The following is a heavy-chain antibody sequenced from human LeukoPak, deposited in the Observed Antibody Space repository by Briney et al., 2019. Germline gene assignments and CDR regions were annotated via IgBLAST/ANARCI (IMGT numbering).Heavy chain of an antibody. CDR2: ISGSGGST. D-gene: IGHD3-3*01. CDR1: GFTFSSYA. V-gene: IGHV3-23*01. CDR3: TRNHNDFPTSEH. J-gene: IGHJ1*01. Sequence: GGSLRLSCAASGFTFSSYAMSWVRQAPGKGLEWVSAISGSGGSTYYADSVKGRFTISRDNAKNSLYLQMNSLRAEDTAVYYCTRNHNDFPTSEHWGQGTLVTVSS.